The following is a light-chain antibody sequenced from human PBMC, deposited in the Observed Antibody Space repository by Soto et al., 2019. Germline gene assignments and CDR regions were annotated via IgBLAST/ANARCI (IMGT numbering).Light chain of an antibody. Sequence: QSALTQPASVSGSPGQSITISCTGTSSDFGNYNLVSWYQQHPGKVPKLILFEVNKRPSGVPDRFSGSKSDTSASLAITGLQIDDEADYYCRSYDTGLTGHVLFGGGTKLTVL. CDR1: SSDFGNYNL. CDR2: EVN. J-gene: IGLJ2*01. V-gene: IGLV2-23*02. CDR3: RSYDTGLTGHVL.